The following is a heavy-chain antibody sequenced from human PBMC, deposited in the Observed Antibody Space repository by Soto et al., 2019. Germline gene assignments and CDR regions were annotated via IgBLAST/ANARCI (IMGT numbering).Heavy chain of an antibody. CDR1: GFTFTTFTSYA. J-gene: IGHJ4*02. V-gene: IGHV3-23*01. D-gene: IGHD2-2*01. CDR3: ALVPASIRPTYYFEY. Sequence: EVQLLESGGDLVQPGGSLRLSCGVSGFTFTTFTSYAINWVRQAPGKGLEWVSSISGSGGNTYYTDSVKGRFTISRDNSKDTVFLQMNSLRAEDTAIYYCALVPASIRPTYYFEYWGQGTLVTVSS. CDR2: ISGSGGNT.